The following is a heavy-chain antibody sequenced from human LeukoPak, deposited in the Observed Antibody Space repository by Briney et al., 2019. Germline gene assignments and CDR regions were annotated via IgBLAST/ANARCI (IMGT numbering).Heavy chain of an antibody. CDR1: GGTLTCGGFD. Sequence: SETLSLTCPVPGGTLTCGGFDLSLLRQPPGKGPEWIATIYYTGSTYYNPSLQSRVTISIDTSKNQFSLRLTSVTATDTAVFLCARHSGWGRLSRPFDPWGQGTLVTVSS. D-gene: IGHD3-10*01. J-gene: IGHJ5*02. V-gene: IGHV4-39*01. CDR3: ARHSGWGRLSRPFDP. CDR2: IYYTGST.